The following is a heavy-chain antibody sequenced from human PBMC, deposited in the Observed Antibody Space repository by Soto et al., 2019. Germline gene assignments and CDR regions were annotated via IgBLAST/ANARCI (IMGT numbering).Heavy chain of an antibody. D-gene: IGHD3-9*01. V-gene: IGHV4-34*01. CDR2: INHSGST. Sequence: TSETLSLTCAVYGGSFSGYYWSWIRQPPGKGLEWIGKINHSGSTNYNPSLKSRVTISVDTSKNQFSLKLSSVTAADTAVYYCARGVYDILTGYCQFDYWGQGTLVTVSS. J-gene: IGHJ4*02. CDR1: GGSFSGYY. CDR3: ARGVYDILTGYCQFDY.